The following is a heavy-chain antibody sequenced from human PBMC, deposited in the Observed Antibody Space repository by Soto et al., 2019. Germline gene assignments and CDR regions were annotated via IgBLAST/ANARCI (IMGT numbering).Heavy chain of an antibody. CDR2: INPNGGST. V-gene: IGHV1-46*01. CDR3: ARDLAAADH. J-gene: IGHJ4*02. Sequence: QVHLVQSGAEVKKPGASVKVPCKASGYIFINYYIHWVRKAPGQGLEWIGIINPNGGSTNYAKKFRGGVTMARDTSTSTVYMDLSSLRSDDTAVYYCARDLAAADHWGQGTLVTVSS. D-gene: IGHD6-13*01. CDR1: GYIFINYY.